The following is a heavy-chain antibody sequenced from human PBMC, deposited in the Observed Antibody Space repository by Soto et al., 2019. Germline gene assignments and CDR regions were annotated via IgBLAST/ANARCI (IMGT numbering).Heavy chain of an antibody. Sequence: QVQLVQTGGGAVLPGRSLSLSCAASGFRFSDYGMHWVRQAPGKGLEWAAVISYDGNNKYYADSVKGRFTISRDNSKNTLDLQMEGLRLEDTAVYYCARGGRSGSSGYYNPSFDSWGQGTLVFVSS. J-gene: IGHJ4*02. V-gene: IGHV3-30*03. CDR2: ISYDGNNK. CDR3: ARGGRSGSSGYYNPSFDS. D-gene: IGHD3-22*01. CDR1: GFRFSDYG.